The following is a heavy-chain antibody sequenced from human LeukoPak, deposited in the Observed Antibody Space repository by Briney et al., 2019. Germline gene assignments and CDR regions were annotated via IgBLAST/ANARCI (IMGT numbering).Heavy chain of an antibody. CDR3: AKNSAYSYGYYFDY. Sequence: QPGGYLRLSCAASGFTFSSYAMSWVRQAPGKGLEWVSAISGSGGSTYYADSVKGRFTISRDNSKNTLYLQMNSLRAEDTAVYYCAKNSAYSYGYYFDYWGQGTLVTVSS. D-gene: IGHD5-18*01. CDR1: GFTFSSYA. V-gene: IGHV3-23*01. J-gene: IGHJ4*02. CDR2: ISGSGGST.